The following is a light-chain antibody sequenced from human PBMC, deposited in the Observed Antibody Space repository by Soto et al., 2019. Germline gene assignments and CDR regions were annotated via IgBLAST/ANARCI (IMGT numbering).Light chain of an antibody. J-gene: IGLJ2*01. CDR1: SSNIGSDN. Sequence: QSVVIQPPSASGTPGQRVTISCSGSSSNIGSDNVNWYQQVPGTAPKLLIYYNNQRPSGVPDRFSGSKSGTSASLAIRGLQSEDEADYFCAVWDDRLQGLVFGGGTKLTVL. V-gene: IGLV1-44*01. CDR3: AVWDDRLQGLV. CDR2: YNN.